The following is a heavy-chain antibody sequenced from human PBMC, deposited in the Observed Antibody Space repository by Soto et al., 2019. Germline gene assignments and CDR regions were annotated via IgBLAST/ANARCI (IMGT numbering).Heavy chain of an antibody. V-gene: IGHV1-69*13. J-gene: IGHJ6*02. D-gene: IGHD1-26*01. CDR1: GGTLSRFA. CDR3: ASEYRGSYDYDYSYGMDV. CDR2: IIPIFGTV. Sequence: SVKVSCKASGGTLSRFAISWVRQAPGQGLEWMGGIIPIFGTVNYAQKFQGRVTITADASTSTAYMELSSLRSEDTAVYYCASEYRGSYDYDYSYGMDVWGQGTTVTVSS.